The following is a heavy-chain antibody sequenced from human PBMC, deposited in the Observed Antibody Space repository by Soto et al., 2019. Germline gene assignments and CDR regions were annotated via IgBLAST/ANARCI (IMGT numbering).Heavy chain of an antibody. Sequence: SETLSLTCTVSGGSISSGDYSWSWVRQSPGKGLEWIGHIYNSGITYYNNSLKSQVVISIDTSRNQFSLRLNSLTAADRAVYFCARGVTVFGLVSRFWFDPWGQGTVVTVSS. J-gene: IGHJ5*02. CDR3: ARGVTVFGLVSRFWFDP. CDR2: IYNSGIT. CDR1: GGSISSGDYS. V-gene: IGHV4-30-4*01. D-gene: IGHD3-3*01.